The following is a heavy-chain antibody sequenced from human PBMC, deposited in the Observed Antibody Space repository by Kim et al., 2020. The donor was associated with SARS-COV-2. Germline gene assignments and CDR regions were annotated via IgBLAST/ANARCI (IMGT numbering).Heavy chain of an antibody. D-gene: IGHD6-19*01. J-gene: IGHJ4*02. Sequence: GGSLRLSCAASGFTFSGSAMHWVRQASGKGLEWVGRIRSKANSYATAYAASVKGRFTISRDDSKNTAYLQMNSLKTEDTAVYYCTRHEAVAGGWGQGTLVTVSS. CDR1: GFTFSGSA. V-gene: IGHV3-73*01. CDR3: TRHEAVAGG. CDR2: IRSKANSYAT.